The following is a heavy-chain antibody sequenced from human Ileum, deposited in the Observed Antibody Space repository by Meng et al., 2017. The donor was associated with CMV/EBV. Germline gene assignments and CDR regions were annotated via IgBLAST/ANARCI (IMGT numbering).Heavy chain of an antibody. CDR2: ITSIGSPI. CDR3: ARDQDFMNTV. D-gene: IGHD1/OR15-1a*01. J-gene: IGHJ4*02. CDR1: GFNFGGYS. Sequence: GESLKISCAASGFNFGGYSFNWVRQTPQKGLEWVSSITSIGSPIRYADSVKGRFTISRDNAQNSLYLQMSSLRVEDSGLYYCARDQDFMNTVWGQGTLVTVSS. V-gene: IGHV3-21*01.